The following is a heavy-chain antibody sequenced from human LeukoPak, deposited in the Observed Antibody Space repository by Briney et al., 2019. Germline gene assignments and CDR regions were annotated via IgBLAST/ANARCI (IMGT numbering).Heavy chain of an antibody. V-gene: IGHV1-18*01. D-gene: IGHD5-18*01. Sequence: ASVKVSCKASGYTFTSYDISWVRQAPGQGLEWMGWISAYNGNTNYAQKLQGRVTMTTDTSTSTAYMELRSLRSDDTVVYYCARDTAMVTGFDYWGQGTLVTVSS. CDR3: ARDTAMVTGFDY. CDR2: ISAYNGNT. CDR1: GYTFTSYD. J-gene: IGHJ4*02.